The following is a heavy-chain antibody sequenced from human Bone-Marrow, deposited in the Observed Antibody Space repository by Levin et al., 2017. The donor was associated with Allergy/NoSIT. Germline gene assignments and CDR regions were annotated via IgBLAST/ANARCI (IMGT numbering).Heavy chain of an antibody. V-gene: IGHV3-30*04. J-gene: IGHJ4*02. D-gene: IGHD1-26*01. Sequence: LSLTCAASGFTFSTFPFHWVRQAPGKALEWVALISYDGSGEFYADSVKGRFTISRDNSKSTLYLEMNSLRPEDTALYYCARNGMDLDYWGQGTPVTVSS. CDR3: ARNGMDLDY. CDR2: ISYDGSGE. CDR1: GFTFSTFP.